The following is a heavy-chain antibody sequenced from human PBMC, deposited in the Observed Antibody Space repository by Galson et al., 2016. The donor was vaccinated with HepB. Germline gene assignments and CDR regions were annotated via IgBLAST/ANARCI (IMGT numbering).Heavy chain of an antibody. Sequence: SLRLSCAASGFTFSTYGMNWVRQAPGKGLEWVSYISSSSTIYYADSVKGRFTISRDNAKNSLYLQMNSLRDEDTSVYYCARRVDSWGQGTLVTVSS. V-gene: IGHV3-48*02. J-gene: IGHJ4*02. CDR1: GFTFSTYG. CDR2: ISSSSTI. CDR3: ARRVDS.